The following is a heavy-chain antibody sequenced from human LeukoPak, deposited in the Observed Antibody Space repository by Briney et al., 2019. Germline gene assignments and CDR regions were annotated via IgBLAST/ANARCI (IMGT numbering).Heavy chain of an antibody. CDR2: ISSSSSTI. V-gene: IGHV3-48*04. J-gene: IGHJ3*02. Sequence: GGSLRLSCAASGFTFSSYSMNWVRQAPGKGLEWVSYISSSSSTIYYADSVKGRFTISRDNAKNSLYLQMNSLRAEDTAVYYCARDHAYDSNTDAFDIWGQGTMVTVSS. CDR1: GFTFSSYS. CDR3: ARDHAYDSNTDAFDI. D-gene: IGHD3-22*01.